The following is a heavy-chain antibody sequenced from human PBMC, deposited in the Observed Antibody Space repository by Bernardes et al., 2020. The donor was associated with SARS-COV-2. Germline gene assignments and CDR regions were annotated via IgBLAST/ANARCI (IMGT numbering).Heavy chain of an antibody. CDR1: GGSISSIFYY. J-gene: IGHJ5*02. CDR3: ARQDFIAAAGTRWFDP. V-gene: IGHV4-39*01. D-gene: IGHD6-13*01. CDR2: IFYSGIT. Sequence: SETLSLTCIVSGGSISSIFYYWGWLLQPPGKGLEWIGSIFYSGITHYNPSLKSRVTISVDTSKNQFSLKLSSVTAADTAVYHCARQDFIAAAGTRWFDPWGQGTLVTVSS.